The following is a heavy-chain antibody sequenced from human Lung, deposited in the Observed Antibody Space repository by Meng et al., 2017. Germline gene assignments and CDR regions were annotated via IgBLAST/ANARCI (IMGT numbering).Heavy chain of an antibody. Sequence: ASVKVSCKPSGYNFPDYWLHWVRRAPGQGLEWMGRIDPKSGDTHYAQRFQGRVTVTGDTSISTAYMELSGLRSDDTAMYYCARDEDISAAGKLFGDYGGQGTLVTVSS. CDR1: GYNFPDYW. V-gene: IGHV1-2*06. J-gene: IGHJ4*02. D-gene: IGHD6-13*01. CDR3: ARDEDISAAGKLFGDY. CDR2: IDPKSGDT.